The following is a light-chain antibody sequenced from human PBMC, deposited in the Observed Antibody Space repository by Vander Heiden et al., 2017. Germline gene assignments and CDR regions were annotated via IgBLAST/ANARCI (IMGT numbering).Light chain of an antibody. Sequence: QLVLTQSPSASASLGASFKLTCTLSSGHSSYAIAWHQQQPEKGPRYLMKLNSDGSHSKGDGIPDRFSGSSSGAERYLTISSLQSEDEADYYCQTWGTGISNWVFGGGTKLTVL. CDR2: LNSDGSH. V-gene: IGLV4-69*01. CDR3: QTWGTGISNWV. CDR1: SGHSSYA. J-gene: IGLJ3*02.